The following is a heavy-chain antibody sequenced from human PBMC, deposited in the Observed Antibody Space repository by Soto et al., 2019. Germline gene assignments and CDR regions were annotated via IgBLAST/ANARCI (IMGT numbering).Heavy chain of an antibody. CDR3: ARPYYYDSSGYYVWFDP. V-gene: IGHV4-39*01. D-gene: IGHD3-22*01. CDR1: GGSISSSSYY. Sequence: SETLSLTCTVSGGSISSSSYYWGWIRQPPGKGLEWIGSIYYSGSTYYNPSLKSRVTISVDTSKNQFSLKLSSVTAADTAVYYCARPYYYDSSGYYVWFDPWGQGTLVTVS. CDR2: IYYSGST. J-gene: IGHJ5*02.